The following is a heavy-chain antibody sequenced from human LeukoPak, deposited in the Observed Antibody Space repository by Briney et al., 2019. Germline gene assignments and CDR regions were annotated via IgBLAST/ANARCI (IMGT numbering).Heavy chain of an antibody. D-gene: IGHD1-26*01. V-gene: IGHV4-39*07. Sequence: SETLSLTCTVSGGSISSSSYYWGWIRQPPGKGLEWIGSIYYSGSTYYNPSLKSRVTISVDTSKNQFSLKLSSVTAADTAVYYCASEWELPSINWFDPWGQGTLVTVSS. CDR3: ASEWELPSINWFDP. CDR1: GGSISSSSYY. CDR2: IYYSGST. J-gene: IGHJ5*02.